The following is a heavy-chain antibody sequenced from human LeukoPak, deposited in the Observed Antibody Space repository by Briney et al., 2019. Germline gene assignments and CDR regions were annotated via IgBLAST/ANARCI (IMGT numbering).Heavy chain of an antibody. J-gene: IGHJ4*02. CDR2: ISDGGSIT. Sequence: GGSLRLSCAASGFTFSDYGMSWVRQAPGKGLEWVSTISDGGSITYYADSVKGRFTISRDNSKNTLFLQMNSLRAEDTAVYYCAKSRGSGSNMARGVNFDYWGQGTLVTVSS. CDR1: GFTFSDYG. CDR3: AKSRGSGSNMARGVNFDY. V-gene: IGHV3-23*01. D-gene: IGHD3-10*01.